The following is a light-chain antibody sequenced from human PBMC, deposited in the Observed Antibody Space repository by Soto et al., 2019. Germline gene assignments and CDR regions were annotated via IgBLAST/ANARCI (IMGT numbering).Light chain of an antibody. CDR1: QSVSSGY. Sequence: THSPGTLSVSPGERATLSCSSRQSVSSGYLSWYQQKPGQAPRLLIYGASSRDTGIPDRFSGSGSGTDFTLTISRLETEDYAVYYCQQYGHSPWTFGQGTKVDIK. V-gene: IGKV3-20*01. CDR2: GAS. J-gene: IGKJ1*01. CDR3: QQYGHSPWT.